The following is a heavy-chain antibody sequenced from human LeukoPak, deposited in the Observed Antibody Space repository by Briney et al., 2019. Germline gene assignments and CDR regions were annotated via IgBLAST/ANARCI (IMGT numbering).Heavy chain of an antibody. CDR1: GYTFTSYA. Sequence: ASVKVSFKASGYTFTSYAMHWVRQAPGQRLEWMGWINAGNGNTKYSQKFQGRVTITRDTSASTAYMELSSLRSEDTAVYYCARDAGWEPYYFDYWGQGTLVTVS. D-gene: IGHD1-26*01. J-gene: IGHJ4*02. V-gene: IGHV1-3*01. CDR3: ARDAGWEPYYFDY. CDR2: INAGNGNT.